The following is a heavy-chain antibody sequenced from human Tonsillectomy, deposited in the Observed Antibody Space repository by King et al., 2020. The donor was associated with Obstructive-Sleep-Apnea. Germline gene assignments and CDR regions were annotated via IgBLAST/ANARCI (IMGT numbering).Heavy chain of an antibody. CDR1: GASISSGGHY. J-gene: IGHJ4*02. V-gene: IGHV4-31*03. D-gene: IGHD5-18*01. CDR3: ARDLGYSYGYDLAY. Sequence: VQLQESGPGLVKPSQTLSLTCTVSGASISSGGHYWSWIRQHPGKGLEWIVYIYYSWRTYYHPSLKSRVTISVDTSKNQFSLQLSSVTAADTAVYYCARDLGYSYGYDLAYWGQGTLVTVSS. CDR2: IYYSWRT.